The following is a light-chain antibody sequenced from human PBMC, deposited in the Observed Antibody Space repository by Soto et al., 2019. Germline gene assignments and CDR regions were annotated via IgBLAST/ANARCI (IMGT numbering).Light chain of an antibody. Sequence: EIVLTQSPDTLSLSPGERATLSCRASQSLSKNYLAWYQQKPGQAPRLLIYGASNRGTGIPDRFSGSGSGADFSLAISRLEPEDFAVYYCQQYSTSPRTFGQGTKLEIK. CDR2: GAS. CDR1: QSLSKNY. CDR3: QQYSTSPRT. V-gene: IGKV3-20*01. J-gene: IGKJ2*01.